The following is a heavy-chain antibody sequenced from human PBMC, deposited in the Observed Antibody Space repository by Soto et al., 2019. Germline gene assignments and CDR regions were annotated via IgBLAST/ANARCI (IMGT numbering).Heavy chain of an antibody. D-gene: IGHD2-21*02. V-gene: IGHV2-26*01. CDR1: GFSLSDARMG. CDR2: IFSSDEK. Sequence: QVTLKESGPALVKPTETLTLTCTVSGFSLSDARMGVTWIRQPPGKALEWLTHIFSSDEKSYRTSLRSSLTISKDTSKSQVVLTMINLDPVDTATYYCARIIGDWRRWHFDYWGQGALVTVSS. J-gene: IGHJ4*02. CDR3: ARIIGDWRRWHFDY.